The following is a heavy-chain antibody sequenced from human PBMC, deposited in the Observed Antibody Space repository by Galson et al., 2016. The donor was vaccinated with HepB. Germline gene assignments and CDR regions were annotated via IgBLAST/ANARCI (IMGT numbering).Heavy chain of an antibody. J-gene: IGHJ4*02. D-gene: IGHD6-19*01. Sequence: SCKASGYTFTTSGISWVRQAPGQGLEWMGWVSTYSGNTKYAQKFQGGLTLTTDSSTTTAYMELRSLRFDDTSIYYCARDMSLGSGWFGDLDYWGQGTLVTVSS. CDR1: GYTFTTSG. CDR2: VSTYSGNT. V-gene: IGHV1-18*01. CDR3: ARDMSLGSGWFGDLDY.